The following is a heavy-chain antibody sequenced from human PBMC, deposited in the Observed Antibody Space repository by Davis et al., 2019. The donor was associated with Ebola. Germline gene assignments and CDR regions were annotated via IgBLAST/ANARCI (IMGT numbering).Heavy chain of an antibody. J-gene: IGHJ6*02. CDR1: RFTFSTYA. V-gene: IGHV3-23*01. D-gene: IGHD4-11*01. Sequence: PGGSLRLSCAASRFTFSTYAMSWVRQAPGKGLEWVSGISGSGDSTYYADSVKGRFTISRDNSKNTLYLQMNSLRAEDTAVYYCAKERARTVTPNTYGMDVWGQGTTVTVSS. CDR3: AKERARTVTPNTYGMDV. CDR2: ISGSGDST.